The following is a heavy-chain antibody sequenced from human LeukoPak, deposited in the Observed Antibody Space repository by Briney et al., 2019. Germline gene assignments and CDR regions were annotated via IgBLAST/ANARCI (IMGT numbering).Heavy chain of an antibody. D-gene: IGHD3-22*01. Sequence: GASVKVSCKASGYAFTRHYMHWVRQAPGQGLEWMGWINPNSGGTNYAQKFQGRVTMTRDTSISTAYMELSRLRSDDTAVYYCARAYQADSRTRPYYYFDYWGQGTLVTVSS. CDR1: GYAFTRHY. V-gene: IGHV1-2*02. J-gene: IGHJ4*02. CDR2: INPNSGGT. CDR3: ARAYQADSRTRPYYYFDY.